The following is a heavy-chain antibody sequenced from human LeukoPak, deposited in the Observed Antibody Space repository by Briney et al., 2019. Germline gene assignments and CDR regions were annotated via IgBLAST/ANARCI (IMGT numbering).Heavy chain of an antibody. CDR2: IIPIFGTA. V-gene: IGHV1-69*13. Sequence: SVKVSCKASGGTFSSYAISWVRQAPGQGLEWMGGIIPIFGTANYAQKFQGRVTITADESTSTAYMELSSLRSEDTAVYYCARVGAWEPTGIEYFDYWGQGTLVTVSS. J-gene: IGHJ4*02. CDR1: GGTFSSYA. D-gene: IGHD1-26*01. CDR3: ARVGAWEPTGIEYFDY.